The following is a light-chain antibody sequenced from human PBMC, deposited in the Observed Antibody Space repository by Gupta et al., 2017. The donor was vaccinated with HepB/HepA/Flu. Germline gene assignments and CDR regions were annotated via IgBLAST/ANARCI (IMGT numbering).Light chain of an antibody. CDR3: HQYDTEPQT. V-gene: IGKV3-15*01. Sequence: VVTLSPATLCVSPGDRAPLFCRATQSSNNNLAWYQQKPGQAPNILIYVASVRATGVPDRFSGSGSGTEFTLTISSLQSEDVAVYYCHQYDTEPQTFGQGTKVEIK. CDR1: QSSNNN. CDR2: VAS. J-gene: IGKJ1*01.